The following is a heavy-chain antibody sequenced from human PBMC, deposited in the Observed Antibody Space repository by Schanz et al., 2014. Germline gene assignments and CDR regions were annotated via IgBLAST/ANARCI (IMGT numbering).Heavy chain of an antibody. J-gene: IGHJ6*02. CDR1: GFTFSSYA. Sequence: QVQLVESGGGLVKPGGSLRLSCAASGFTFSSYAMSWVRQAPGKGLEWVSYISGTTTYTNYADSVKGRFTISRDNSKNTVYLQMNSLSADDTAVFYCAKGMGYCSGGTCYDYYYYGLDVWGQGTTVTVSS. CDR3: AKGMGYCSGGTCYDYYYYGLDV. V-gene: IGHV3-11*05. D-gene: IGHD2-15*01. CDR2: ISGTTTYT.